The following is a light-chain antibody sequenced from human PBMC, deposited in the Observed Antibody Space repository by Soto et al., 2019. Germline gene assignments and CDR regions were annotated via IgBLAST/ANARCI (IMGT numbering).Light chain of an antibody. Sequence: EIVLTQSPGTLSLSPGERAILSCRASQSINNRYLAWYQQMPGRAPRLLIHGASSRAAGIPDRFSGSGSGTDFTLTINRLEPEDFAVYYWHHYDNSPPFPFGPGTTVDI. J-gene: IGKJ3*01. CDR1: QSINNRY. CDR3: HHYDNSPPFP. V-gene: IGKV3-20*01. CDR2: GAS.